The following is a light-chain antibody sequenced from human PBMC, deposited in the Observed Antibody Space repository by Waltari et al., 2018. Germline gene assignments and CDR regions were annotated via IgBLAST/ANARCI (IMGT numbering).Light chain of an antibody. CDR2: DVN. J-gene: IGLJ2*01. CDR1: NSDIGAYNY. V-gene: IGLV2-14*03. CDR3: SAHSASSTHVL. Sequence: QSALTQPASVSGSPGQSITISCTGTNSDIGAYNYVFWYQQYPGTAPKLIIHDVNSRPSGIAVRLSGSKSGNTASLTISVLQAEDEADYYCSAHSASSTHVLFGGGTKLTVL.